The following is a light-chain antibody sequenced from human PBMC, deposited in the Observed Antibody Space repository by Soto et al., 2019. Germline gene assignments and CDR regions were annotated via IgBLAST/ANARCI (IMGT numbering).Light chain of an antibody. CDR2: EVT. CDR1: RSDVGAYNY. Sequence: QSVLTQPASVSGSPGQSIAISCTGTRSDVGAYNYVSWYQQHPGKAPKLMISEVTNRPSGVSDRFSGSKSGNTASLTISGLQAEDESEYFCSAYTNRRTWVFGGGTKLTVL. J-gene: IGLJ3*02. CDR3: SAYTNRRTWV. V-gene: IGLV2-14*01.